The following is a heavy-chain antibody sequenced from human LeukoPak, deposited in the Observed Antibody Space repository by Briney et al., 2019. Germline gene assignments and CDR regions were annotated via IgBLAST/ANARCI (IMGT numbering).Heavy chain of an antibody. CDR1: GGSISSGSYY. D-gene: IGHD3-9*01. CDR3: ARDADILTGYYLDY. V-gene: IGHV4-61*02. J-gene: IGHJ4*02. CDR2: IYTSGST. Sequence: SETLSLTCTVSGGSISSGSYYWSWIRQPAGKGLEWIGRIYTSGSTNYNPSLKSRGTISVDPSKNQFSLKLSSVTAADTAVYYCARDADILTGYYLDYWGQGTLVTVSS.